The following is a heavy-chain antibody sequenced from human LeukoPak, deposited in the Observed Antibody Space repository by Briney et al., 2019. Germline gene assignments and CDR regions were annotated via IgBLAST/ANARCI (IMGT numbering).Heavy chain of an antibody. CDR3: AHLTDPWDVGMDV. D-gene: IGHD1-26*01. V-gene: IGHV3-30*02. CDR2: IRYDGSNK. J-gene: IGHJ6*02. CDR1: GFTFSSYG. Sequence: GGSLRLSCAASGFTFSSYGMHWVRQAPGKGLEWVAFIRYDGSNKYYADSVKGRFTISRDNSKNTLYLQMNSLRAEDTTVYYCAHLTDPWDVGMDVWAKGPRSPSP.